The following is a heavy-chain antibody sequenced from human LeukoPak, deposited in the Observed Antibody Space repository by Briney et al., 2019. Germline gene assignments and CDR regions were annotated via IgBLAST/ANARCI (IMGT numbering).Heavy chain of an antibody. J-gene: IGHJ4*02. CDR2: IYYSGRT. V-gene: IGHV4-39*07. CDR1: GGSISSSNYY. D-gene: IGHD3-10*01. Sequence: SETLSLTCTVSGGSISSSNYYWGWIRQPPGKGLEWIGSIYYSGRTYYKPSLKSRVTISVDTSKNQFSLKLSSVTAADTAVYYCARVSGGLLWFGELQRFFDYWGQGTLVTVSS. CDR3: ARVSGGLLWFGELQRFFDY.